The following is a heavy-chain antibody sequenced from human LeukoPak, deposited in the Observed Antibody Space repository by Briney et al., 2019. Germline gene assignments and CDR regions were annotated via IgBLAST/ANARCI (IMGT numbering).Heavy chain of an antibody. Sequence: SETLSLTCSVSGGSISGHYWTWIRQPPGKGLEWIGQIHYTGKPDYNPSLKRRITISVDTSKNQVSLQVRSVTAADSAIYYWAGFGVDYDMDVWGHGTTVTVFS. J-gene: IGHJ6*02. V-gene: IGHV4-59*11. D-gene: IGHD3-16*01. CDR3: AGFGVDYDMDV. CDR1: GGSISGHY. CDR2: IHYTGKP.